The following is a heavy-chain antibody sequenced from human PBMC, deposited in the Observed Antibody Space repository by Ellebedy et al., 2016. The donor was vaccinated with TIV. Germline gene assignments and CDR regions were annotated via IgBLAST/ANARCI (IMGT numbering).Heavy chain of an antibody. CDR1: EFAFDDDW. CDR3: VRGGARSSWYWRL. V-gene: IGHV3-7*03. Sequence: PGGSLRLSCAASEFAFDDDWMSWVRQAPGKGLEWVANINKAGSDEYYMDSVKGRFTISRDNTENALFLEMSSRRAEDTAIYYCVRGGARSSWYWRLWGQGTLVTVSS. J-gene: IGHJ4*02. CDR2: INKAGSDE. D-gene: IGHD2-8*02.